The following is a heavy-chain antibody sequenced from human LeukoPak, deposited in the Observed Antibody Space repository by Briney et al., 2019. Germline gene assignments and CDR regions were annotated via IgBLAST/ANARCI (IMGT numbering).Heavy chain of an antibody. CDR2: IIPIFGTA. J-gene: IGHJ4*02. Sequence: ASVKVSCKASGGTFSSYAISWVRQAPGQGLEWMGGIIPIFGTANYAQKFQGRVTITADKSTSTAYMELSSLRSEDTAVYYCARAGIAMVRGALAYWGQGTLVTVSS. CDR3: ARAGIAMVRGALAY. D-gene: IGHD3-10*01. CDR1: GGTFSSYA. V-gene: IGHV1-69*06.